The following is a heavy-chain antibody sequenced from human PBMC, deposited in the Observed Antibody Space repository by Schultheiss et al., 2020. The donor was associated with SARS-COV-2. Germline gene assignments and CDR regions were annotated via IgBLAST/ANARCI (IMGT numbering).Heavy chain of an antibody. D-gene: IGHD3-22*01. Sequence: SETLSLTCTVSGGSISSSYWSWIRQPPGKGLEWIGYIYYSGSTNYNPSLKSRVTISVDTSKNQFSLKLSSVTAADTAVYYCARERYDSSGYWLDYWGQGTLVTVSS. CDR3: ARERYDSSGYWLDY. J-gene: IGHJ4*02. CDR1: GGSISSSY. V-gene: IGHV4-59*12. CDR2: IYYSGST.